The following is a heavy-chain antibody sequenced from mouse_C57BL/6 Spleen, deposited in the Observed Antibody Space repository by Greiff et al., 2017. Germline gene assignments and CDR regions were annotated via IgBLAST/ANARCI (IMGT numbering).Heavy chain of an antibody. CDR3: ARNCYFWYFDV. CDR2: ISGGGGNT. Sequence: EVHLVESGGGLVKPGGSLKLSCAASGFTFSSYTMSWVRQTPEKRLEWVATISGGGGNTYYPDSVKGRFTISRDNAKNTLYLQMSSLRSEDTALYYCARNCYFWYFDVWGTGTTVTVSS. CDR1: GFTFSSYT. V-gene: IGHV5-9*01. J-gene: IGHJ1*03. D-gene: IGHD2-12*01.